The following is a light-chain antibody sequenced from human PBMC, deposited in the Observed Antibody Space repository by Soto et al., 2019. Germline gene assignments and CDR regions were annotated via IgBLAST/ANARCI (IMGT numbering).Light chain of an antibody. CDR3: QQYKSYPVP. J-gene: IGKJ4*01. CDR1: QSISSW. Sequence: DIQMTQSPSTLSASVGDRVTITCRASQSISSWLAWYQQKPGKAPNFLIYKASSLESGVPSRFSGSGSGTEFTLTISILQPDDFATYYCQQYKSYPVPFGGGPKVDIK. V-gene: IGKV1-5*03. CDR2: KAS.